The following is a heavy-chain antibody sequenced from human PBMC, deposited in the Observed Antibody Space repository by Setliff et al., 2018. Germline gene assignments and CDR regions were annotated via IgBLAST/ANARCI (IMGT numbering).Heavy chain of an antibody. D-gene: IGHD5-12*01. J-gene: IGHJ2*01. V-gene: IGHV3-13*01. CDR2: IGRGGDT. CDR3: SREVVDRVSTACYFDL. CDR1: GFTFSISD. Sequence: GGSLRLSCAASGFTFSISDMHWVRQVAGNGLEWVSAIGRGGDTYYPDSVKGRFTISRENAKNSLYLQMNSLSVWDTAVYYWSREVVDRVSTACYFDLWCRG.